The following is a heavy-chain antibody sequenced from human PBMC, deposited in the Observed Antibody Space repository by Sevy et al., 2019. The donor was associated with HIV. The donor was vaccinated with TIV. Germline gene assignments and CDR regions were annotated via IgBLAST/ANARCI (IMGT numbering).Heavy chain of an antibody. D-gene: IGHD3-3*01. CDR2: VSYSGST. CDR1: GGSINSNNYY. V-gene: IGHV4-39*01. J-gene: IGHJ5*02. CDR3: AVITIFGVLTDNWFDP. Sequence: SETLSLTCTVSGGSINSNNYYWGWIRQPPGKGLEWIGSVSYSGSTYYNPSLKSQIPISVDTSKNQFSLKVRSATAADTAVYYCAVITIFGVLTDNWFDPWGQGTLVTVSS.